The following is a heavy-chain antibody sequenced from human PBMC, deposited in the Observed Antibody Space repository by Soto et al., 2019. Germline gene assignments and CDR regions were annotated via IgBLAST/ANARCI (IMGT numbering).Heavy chain of an antibody. CDR2: MYFGGSF. D-gene: IGHD3-22*01. Sequence: SETLSLTCTVSGASVSTGYWSWIRQPPGRALEWIGFMYFGGSFNYNPSLTSRVTISVETSKNQFSMKVTSVTAADTAVYYCAGSYYDTTGFGVDPWGKGTLVTVPS. CDR3: AGSYYDTTGFGVDP. V-gene: IGHV4-59*02. J-gene: IGHJ5*02. CDR1: GASVSTGY.